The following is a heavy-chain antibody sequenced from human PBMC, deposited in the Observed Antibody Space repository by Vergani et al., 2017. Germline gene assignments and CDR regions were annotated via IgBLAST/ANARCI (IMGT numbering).Heavy chain of an antibody. CDR2: IRSKAYGGTT. Sequence: EVQLVESGGGLVQPGRSLRLSCTASGFTFGDYAMSWFRQAPGKGLEWVGFIRSKAYGGTTEYAASVKGRLTISRDDSKSIAYLQMNSLKTEDTAVYYCTGLLPQPYYYDSSGPTPWAFDIWGQGTMVTVSS. V-gene: IGHV3-49*03. CDR1: GFTFGDYA. J-gene: IGHJ3*02. CDR3: TGLLPQPYYYDSSGPTPWAFDI. D-gene: IGHD3-22*01.